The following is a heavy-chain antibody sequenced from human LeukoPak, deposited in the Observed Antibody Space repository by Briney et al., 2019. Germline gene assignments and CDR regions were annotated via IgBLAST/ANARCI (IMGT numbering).Heavy chain of an antibody. Sequence: GGSLRLSCAASGFAFSNVWMSWVRQVPGKGLEWVGRIRRKTDGETTDHAAPVKGRFTISRDDSKNTLYLQMNSLKTEDTAVYYCVTDLVIKGYFDYWGQGALVTVSS. CDR2: IRRKTDGETT. CDR1: GFAFSNVW. J-gene: IGHJ4*02. CDR3: VTDLVIKGYFDY. D-gene: IGHD2-21*01. V-gene: IGHV3-15*01.